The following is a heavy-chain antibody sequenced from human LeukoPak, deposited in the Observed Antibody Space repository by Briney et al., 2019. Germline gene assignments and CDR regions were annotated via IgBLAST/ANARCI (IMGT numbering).Heavy chain of an antibody. V-gene: IGHV4-4*07. J-gene: IGHJ3*02. CDR2: IYTSGST. Sequence: PSETLSLTCTVSGGSISSYYWSWIRQPAGKGLEWIGRIYTSGSTNYNPSLKSRVTMSVDTSKDQFSLKLSSVTAADTAVYYCASRYFDWTGDAFDIWGQGTMVTVSS. D-gene: IGHD3-9*01. CDR1: GGSISSYY. CDR3: ASRYFDWTGDAFDI.